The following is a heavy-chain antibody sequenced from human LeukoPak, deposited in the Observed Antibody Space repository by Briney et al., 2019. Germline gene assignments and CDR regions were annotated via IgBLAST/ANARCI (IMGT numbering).Heavy chain of an antibody. Sequence: SGPALLKPTQILTLTCTFSGFSLSTSGMCVSWIRQPPGKALEWLALIDWDDDKYYSTSLKTRLTISKDTSKNQVVLTMTNMDPVDTATYYCARVPYSSSWYSFDYWGQGTLVTVSS. D-gene: IGHD6-13*01. CDR1: GFSLSTSGMC. CDR2: IDWDDDK. J-gene: IGHJ4*02. V-gene: IGHV2-70*01. CDR3: ARVPYSSSWYSFDY.